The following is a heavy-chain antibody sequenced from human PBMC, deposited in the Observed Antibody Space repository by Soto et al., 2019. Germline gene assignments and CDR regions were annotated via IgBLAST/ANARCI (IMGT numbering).Heavy chain of an antibody. J-gene: IGHJ4*02. Sequence: GPYKTSETLSLTCTVSGGSISSYYWSWIRQPPGKGLEWIGYIYYSGSTNYNPSLKSRVTISVDTSKNQFSLKLSSVTAADTAVYYCARDLDGDYFDYWGQGTLVTVSS. CDR2: IYYSGST. CDR1: GGSISSYY. V-gene: IGHV4-59*01. CDR3: ARDLDGDYFDY. D-gene: IGHD4-17*01.